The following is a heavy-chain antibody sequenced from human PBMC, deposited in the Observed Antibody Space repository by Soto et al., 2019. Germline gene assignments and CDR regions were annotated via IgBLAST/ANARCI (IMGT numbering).Heavy chain of an antibody. Sequence: QITLKESGPTLVKPTQPLTLTCTFSGFSLGTSGVGVGWIRQPPGKALEWLAFIHWNDDKRYSPSLKNRLTITKDTSKNQVVLTMTNMDPVDTAAYYCAHRPRYNWNDGGWFDPWGQGTLVTVSS. D-gene: IGHD1-1*01. CDR2: IHWNDDK. J-gene: IGHJ5*02. V-gene: IGHV2-5*01. CDR3: AHRPRYNWNDGGWFDP. CDR1: GFSLGTSGVG.